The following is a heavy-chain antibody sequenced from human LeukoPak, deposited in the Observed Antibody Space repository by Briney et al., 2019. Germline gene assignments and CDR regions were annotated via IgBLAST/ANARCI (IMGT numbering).Heavy chain of an antibody. Sequence: PSETLSLTCTVSGGSISSYYWSWIRQPPGKGLEWIGYIYYSGSTNYNPSLKSRVTISVDTSKNQFSLKLSSVTAADTAVYYCATDLLSSGDYWGQGTLVTVSS. D-gene: IGHD6-6*01. CDR1: GGSISSYY. CDR2: IYYSGST. V-gene: IGHV4-59*01. J-gene: IGHJ4*02. CDR3: ATDLLSSGDY.